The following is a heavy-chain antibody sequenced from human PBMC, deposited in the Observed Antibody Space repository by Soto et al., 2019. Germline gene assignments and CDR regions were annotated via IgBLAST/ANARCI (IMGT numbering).Heavy chain of an antibody. D-gene: IGHD3-10*01. V-gene: IGHV4-30-4*01. CDR3: ARELPMVRGVSNWFDP. Sequence: QVQLQESGPGLVKPSQTLSLTCTVSGGSISSGDYYWSWIRQPPGKGLEWIGYIYYSGSTYYNPSLKSRVTISVDTSKNQFSLKLSSVTAADTAVYYCARELPMVRGVSNWFDPRGQGTLVTVSS. CDR1: GGSISSGDYY. CDR2: IYYSGST. J-gene: IGHJ5*02.